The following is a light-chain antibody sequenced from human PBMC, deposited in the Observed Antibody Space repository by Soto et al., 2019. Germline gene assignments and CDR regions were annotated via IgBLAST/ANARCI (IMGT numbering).Light chain of an antibody. CDR3: SSYTSSSTWV. Sequence: QSVLTQPASVSGSPGQSITISCTGTSSDVGAYNYVSWYQQHPGKAPKLMIYDVSNRPSGLSNRFSGSKSGNTASLTISGLQAEDEVDYYCSSYTSSSTWVFGGGTKLTVL. CDR1: SSDVGAYNY. V-gene: IGLV2-14*01. CDR2: DVS. J-gene: IGLJ3*02.